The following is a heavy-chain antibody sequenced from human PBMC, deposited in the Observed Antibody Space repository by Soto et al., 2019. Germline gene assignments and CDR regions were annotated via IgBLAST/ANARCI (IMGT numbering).Heavy chain of an antibody. CDR2: INAGNGNT. Sequence: ASVKVSCKASGYTFTSYAMHWVRQAPGQRLEWMGWINAGNGNTKYSQKFQGRVTITRDTSASTAYMELSSLRSEDTAVYYCARTVLGPDLLADSFVDYYYYMDVWGQGTTVTVSS. CDR1: GYTFTSYA. CDR3: ARTVLGPDLLADSFVDYYYYMDV. D-gene: IGHD3-9*01. V-gene: IGHV1-3*01. J-gene: IGHJ6*03.